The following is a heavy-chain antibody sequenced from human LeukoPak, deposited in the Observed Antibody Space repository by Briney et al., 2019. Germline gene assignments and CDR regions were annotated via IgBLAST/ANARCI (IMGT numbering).Heavy chain of an antibody. V-gene: IGHV1-18*01. D-gene: IGHD5-12*01. CDR3: AVGSGYESRHREGFDP. CDR2: ISAYNGNT. J-gene: IGHJ5*02. Sequence: ASVKVSCKASGYTFTSYGISWVRQAPGQGLEWMGWISAYNGNTNYAQKLQGRVTMTTDTSTSTAYMELRSLRSDDTAVYYCAVGSGYESRHREGFDPWGQGTLVTVSS. CDR1: GYTFTSYG.